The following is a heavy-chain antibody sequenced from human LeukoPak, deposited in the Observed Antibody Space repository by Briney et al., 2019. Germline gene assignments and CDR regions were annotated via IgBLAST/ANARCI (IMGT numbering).Heavy chain of an antibody. CDR1: GFTFSSYA. Sequence: GGSLRLSCAASGFTFSSYAMHWVRQAPGKGLEYVSAISSNGGSTSYANSVKGRFTISRDNSKNTLYLQMGSLRAEDTAVYYCAKSLYGSGSYWDPNFDYWGQGTLVTVSS. D-gene: IGHD3-10*01. CDR3: AKSLYGSGSYWDPNFDY. CDR2: ISSNGGST. J-gene: IGHJ4*02. V-gene: IGHV3-64*01.